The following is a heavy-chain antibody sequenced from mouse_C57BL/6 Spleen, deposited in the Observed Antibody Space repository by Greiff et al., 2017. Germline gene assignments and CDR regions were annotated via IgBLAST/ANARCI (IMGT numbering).Heavy chain of an antibody. J-gene: IGHJ3*01. CDR2: ISSGGSYT. V-gene: IGHV5-6*01. D-gene: IGHD2-3*01. CDR1: GFTFSSYG. Sequence: EVNVVESGGDLVKPGGSLKLSCAASGFTFSSYGMSWVRQTPDTRLEWVATISSGGSYTYYPDSVKGRFTISRDNAKNTLYLQMSSLKSEDTAMYYCARPIYDGYPCAYWGQGTLVTVSA. CDR3: ARPIYDGYPCAY.